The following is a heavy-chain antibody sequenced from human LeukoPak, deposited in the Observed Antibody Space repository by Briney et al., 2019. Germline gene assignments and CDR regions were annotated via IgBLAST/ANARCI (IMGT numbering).Heavy chain of an antibody. D-gene: IGHD6-13*01. CDR3: ASVVHIVAAGTYDW. CDR2: ISYSGSP. V-gene: IGHV4-59*08. J-gene: IGHJ4*02. CDR1: GASISSYY. Sequence: KPSETLSLTCTVSGASISSYYWSWIRQPPGKGLEWIGYISYSGSPNYNPSLKSRVTISADTSKNQFSLNLSSVTAADTAVYYCASVVHIVAAGTYDWWGQGTLVTVSS.